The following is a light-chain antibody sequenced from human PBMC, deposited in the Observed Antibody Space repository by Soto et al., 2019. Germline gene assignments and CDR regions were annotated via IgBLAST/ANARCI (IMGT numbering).Light chain of an antibody. Sequence: IQLTQSPSSLAASIGDRVTLTCXASQGISSYLGWYQQKPGKAPNXXIYDASTLHSGVPSRFSGGGSGTDFTLTISSLQAEDFATYYCQQTRSYPSTFGGGTKVDIK. J-gene: IGKJ4*01. V-gene: IGKV1-9*01. CDR2: DAS. CDR1: QGISSY. CDR3: QQTRSYPST.